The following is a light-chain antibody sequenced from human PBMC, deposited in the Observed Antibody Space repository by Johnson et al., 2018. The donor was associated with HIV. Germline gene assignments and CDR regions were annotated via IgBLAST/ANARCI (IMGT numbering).Light chain of an antibody. V-gene: IGLV1-51*02. CDR2: ENN. Sequence: QSVLTQPPSVSAAPGQKVTISCSGSSSNIGNNYVSWYQQLPGTATKLLIYENNKRPSGIPDRFSGSKSGTSATLGITGLQTGDEADYYCGTWDSRLSAYVFGTGTEVTVL. CDR3: GTWDSRLSAYV. CDR1: SSNIGNNY. J-gene: IGLJ1*01.